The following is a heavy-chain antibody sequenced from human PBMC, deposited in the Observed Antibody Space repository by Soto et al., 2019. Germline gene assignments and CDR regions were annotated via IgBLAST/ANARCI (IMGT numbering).Heavy chain of an antibody. J-gene: IGHJ4*02. CDR2: VLPFLDIT. Sequence: QVQLVQSGSEVKKPGSSVRVSCKTSGDTFSIYTISWVRQAPGQGLEWMGRVLPFLDITSYSQRFQGRVTITADRSTTTAYMELTSLRSEDTAVYYCARDRDNSNLPNFDSWAQGTLVTVSS. CDR1: GDTFSIYT. D-gene: IGHD1-7*01. CDR3: ARDRDNSNLPNFDS. V-gene: IGHV1-69*02.